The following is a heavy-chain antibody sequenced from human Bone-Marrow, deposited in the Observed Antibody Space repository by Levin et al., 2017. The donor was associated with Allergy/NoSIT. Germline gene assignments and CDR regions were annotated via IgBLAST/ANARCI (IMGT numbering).Heavy chain of an antibody. CDR2: ISSDGSEK. CDR1: GLRSG. J-gene: IGHJ4*02. Sequence: GGSLRLSCAVSGLRSGMHWVRQAPGKGLDWVASISSDGSEKHYGDSVRGRFTISRDNSMNTLYLQMDNMRLEDTAVYYCAKEGLGTVADLHLDSWGQGALVTVSS. V-gene: IGHV3-30*18. CDR3: AKEGLGTVADLHLDS. D-gene: IGHD4-23*01.